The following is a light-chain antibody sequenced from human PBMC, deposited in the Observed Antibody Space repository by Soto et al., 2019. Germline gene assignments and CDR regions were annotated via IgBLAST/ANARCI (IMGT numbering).Light chain of an antibody. Sequence: QSVLTQPASVSGSPGQSITIFCTGTSSDIGIYNFVSWYQQHPGKAPKLMIYNVYSRPSGVSSRFSGSKSGNTASLTISWLQAEDEADYYCCSYAGSYYVFGTGTKLTVL. J-gene: IGLJ1*01. CDR1: SSDIGIYNF. CDR3: CSYAGSYYV. CDR2: NVY. V-gene: IGLV2-14*03.